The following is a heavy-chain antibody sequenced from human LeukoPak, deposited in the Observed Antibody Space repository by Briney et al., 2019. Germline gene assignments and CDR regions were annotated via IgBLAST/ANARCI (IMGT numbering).Heavy chain of an antibody. CDR1: GYSFTDYY. Sequence: GASVTVSCKASGYSFTDYYLLWVRQAPGQGLEWMGWINPYSGATKYAQKFQGRVTMTRDTSISTAYMEISRLTSDDTAVYYCARDLSGDSIVGGTHYFDYWGQGTLVTVSS. CDR3: ARDLSGDSIVGGTHYFDY. V-gene: IGHV1-2*02. J-gene: IGHJ4*02. D-gene: IGHD1-26*01. CDR2: INPYSGAT.